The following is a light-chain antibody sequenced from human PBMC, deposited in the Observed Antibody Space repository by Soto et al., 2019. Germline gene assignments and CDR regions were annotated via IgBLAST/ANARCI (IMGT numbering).Light chain of an antibody. CDR3: SSYTSSAPGVL. CDR2: DVS. Sequence: QSALTQPASVSGSPGQSITISCSGTSSDVGGSNYVSWYQQHPGEAPELIIYDVSYRPSGVSNRFSGSKSGNTASLTISGLQAEDEAHYFCSSYTSSAPGVLFGGGTQLTVL. CDR1: SSDVGGSNY. J-gene: IGLJ2*01. V-gene: IGLV2-14*03.